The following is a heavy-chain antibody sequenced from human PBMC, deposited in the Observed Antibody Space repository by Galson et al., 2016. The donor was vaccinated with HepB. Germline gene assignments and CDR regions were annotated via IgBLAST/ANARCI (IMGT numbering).Heavy chain of an antibody. CDR2: ISYDGSKN. J-gene: IGHJ6*03. CDR1: GFTFKKYG. D-gene: IGHD2-21*02. V-gene: IGHV3-30*04. Sequence: SLRLSCAVSGFTFKKYGMHWVRQAPGKGLEWMAAISYDGSKNFYADSVKGRVTISRDNSNNRLFLQMNYLRADDTALYYCGRDYPTMTDHYPYHVDVWGKGTAVTVSS. CDR3: GRDYPTMTDHYPYHVDV.